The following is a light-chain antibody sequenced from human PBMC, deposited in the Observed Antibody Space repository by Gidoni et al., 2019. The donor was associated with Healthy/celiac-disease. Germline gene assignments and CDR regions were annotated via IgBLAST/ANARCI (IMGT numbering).Light chain of an antibody. CDR1: RSVSSN. V-gene: IGKV3-15*01. Sequence: EIVMTQSPATLSVSPGERATLSCRASRSVSSNLAWYQQKTGPAPRLLIYRASTRATGNPARFSGSGSGTEFTLTISSLPSEDFAVYYCQQYNNWPPLTFGGGTKVEIK. CDR2: RAS. J-gene: IGKJ4*01. CDR3: QQYNNWPPLT.